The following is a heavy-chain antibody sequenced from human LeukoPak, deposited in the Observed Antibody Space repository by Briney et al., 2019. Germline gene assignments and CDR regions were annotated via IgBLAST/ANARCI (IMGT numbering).Heavy chain of an antibody. CDR3: AMDPPPSIYYYNSGFYWFYFLP. D-gene: IGHD3-22*01. CDR1: GYTFTSYD. V-gene: IGHV1-8*01. CDR2: MNPNSGNT. Sequence: EASVKVSCKASGYTFTSYDINWVRQATGQGLEWMGWMNPNSGNTGYAQKFQGRVTMTRNTSISTAYMELSSLRSEDTALYYCAMDPPPSIYYYNSGFYWFYFLPWGQEPLVTASS. J-gene: IGHJ5*02.